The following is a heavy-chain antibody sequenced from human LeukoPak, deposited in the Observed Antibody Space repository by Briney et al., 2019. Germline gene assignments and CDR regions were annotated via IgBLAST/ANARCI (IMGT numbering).Heavy chain of an antibody. Sequence: TGRSLRLSCAASGFTFSSYAMHRVRQAPGKGLERVAVISYDGSNKYYADSVKGRFTISRDNSKNTLYLQMNSLRAEDTAVYYCARGQYSPDYWGQGTLVTVSS. D-gene: IGHD2-15*01. J-gene: IGHJ4*02. CDR1: GFTFSSYA. CDR2: ISYDGSNK. CDR3: ARGQYSPDY. V-gene: IGHV3-30*04.